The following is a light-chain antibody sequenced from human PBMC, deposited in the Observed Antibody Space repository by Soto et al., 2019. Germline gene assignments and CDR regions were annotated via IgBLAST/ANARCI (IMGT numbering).Light chain of an antibody. CDR2: DAS. Sequence: DIQMTQSPSTLSASVGDRVTITCRASQSLSSWLAWYQQKPGKAPNLLIYDASSLESGVPSSFSGSGSGTEFTLTISSLQPDDFAAYYCQQYNRYSPSPFGGGTKVEIK. J-gene: IGKJ4*01. V-gene: IGKV1-5*01. CDR1: QSLSSW. CDR3: QQYNRYSPSP.